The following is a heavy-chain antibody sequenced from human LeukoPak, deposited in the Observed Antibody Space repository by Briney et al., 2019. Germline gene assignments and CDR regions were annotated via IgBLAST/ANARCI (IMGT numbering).Heavy chain of an antibody. CDR2: IRSKAYGGTT. CDR1: GFTFGDYA. Sequence: GGSLRLSCTASGFTFGDYAMSWVRQAPGKGLEWVGFIRSKAYGGTTEYAASVKGRFTISRDDSKSIAYLQMNSLKTEDTDVYYCTRDRHPTTVSELDYWGQGTLVTVSS. D-gene: IGHD4-11*01. J-gene: IGHJ4*02. V-gene: IGHV3-49*04. CDR3: TRDRHPTTVSELDY.